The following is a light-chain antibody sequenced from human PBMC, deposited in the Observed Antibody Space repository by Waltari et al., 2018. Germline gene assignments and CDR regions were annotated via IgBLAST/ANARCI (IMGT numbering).Light chain of an antibody. CDR2: GAS. J-gene: IGKJ1*01. Sequence: EVTHSPATLSLSPGERATLSCRAIQNLTTNLAWFQQQPRQTPRLLIYGASTRATDIPARCRGSGSGTDFTLTINGLKAEDFAGYYWQHHTGWLWTFGQGTKVEI. V-gene: IGKV3-15*01. CDR1: QNLTTN. CDR3: QHHTGWLWT.